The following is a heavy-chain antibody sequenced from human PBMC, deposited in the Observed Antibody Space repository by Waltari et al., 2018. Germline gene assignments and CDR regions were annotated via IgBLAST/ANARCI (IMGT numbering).Heavy chain of an antibody. J-gene: IGHJ4*02. CDR2: IKFGGTGQ. Sequence: DVYLAESGGGLVQPGGSLRLSCAASGFALRMYSMSWVRQAPGKGLEWLANIKFGGTGQYYLDSVAGRFTISRDNTKNSLYLQMDRLRDDDTAVYYCARGSADFVRFWDSWGQGTLVTVSS. D-gene: IGHD3-10*01. CDR3: ARGSADFVRFWDS. CDR1: GFALRMYS. V-gene: IGHV3-7*03.